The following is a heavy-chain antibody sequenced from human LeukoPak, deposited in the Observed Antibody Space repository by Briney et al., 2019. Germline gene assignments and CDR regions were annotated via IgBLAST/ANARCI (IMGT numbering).Heavy chain of an antibody. Sequence: SETLSLTCTVSGGSISSYYWSWIRQPPGKGLEWIGYIYYSGSTNYNPSLKSRVTISVDTSKNQFSLKLSSVTAADTAVYYCARDLRSYGYELGYWGQGTLVTVSS. V-gene: IGHV4-59*01. CDR2: IYYSGST. CDR3: ARDLRSYGYELGY. CDR1: GGSISSYY. J-gene: IGHJ4*02. D-gene: IGHD5-18*01.